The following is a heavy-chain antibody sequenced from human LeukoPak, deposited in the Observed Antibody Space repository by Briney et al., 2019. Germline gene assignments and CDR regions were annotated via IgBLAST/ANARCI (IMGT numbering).Heavy chain of an antibody. Sequence: ASVTVSFKASGYTFTSSDINWVRQAAGQGREWMGWINPNSGRTGYAQKFQGRVTMTANTSISTAYMELSSLRFDDTAVYYCARGRSGLAAAGTYDYWGQGTLITVSS. CDR2: INPNSGRT. V-gene: IGHV1-8*01. CDR3: ARGRSGLAAAGTYDY. CDR1: GYTFTSSD. D-gene: IGHD6-13*01. J-gene: IGHJ4*02.